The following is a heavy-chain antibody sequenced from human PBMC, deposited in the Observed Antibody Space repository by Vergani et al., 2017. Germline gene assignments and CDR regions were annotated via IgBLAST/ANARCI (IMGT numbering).Heavy chain of an antibody. J-gene: IGHJ4*02. V-gene: IGHV4-39*07. CDR1: GGSTSSSSYY. D-gene: IGHD3-22*01. Sequence: QLQLQESGPGLVKPSETLSLTCTVSGGSTSSSSYYWGWIRQPQGKGLEWIGRIYYSGRTYYNPSHKSRVTISVDTSKHQFSLKLSSVTAADTAVYYCARAGDSSDWGQGTLVTVSS. CDR2: IYYSGRT. CDR3: ARAGDSSD.